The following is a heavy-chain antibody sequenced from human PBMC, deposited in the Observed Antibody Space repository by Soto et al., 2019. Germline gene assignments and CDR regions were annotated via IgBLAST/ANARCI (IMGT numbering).Heavy chain of an antibody. J-gene: IGHJ4*02. V-gene: IGHV4-59*12. CDR2: IYYRGTA. D-gene: IGHD3-22*01. CDR1: GASISPYY. Sequence: PSETLSLTCTVSGASISPYYWSWIRQPPGKELEWIGYIYYRGTAYYSPSLKSRVTISVDTSKNQFSLKLTSATAADTAVYYCARDRRSYYSDGSGLDFWGQGTLVTVSS. CDR3: ARDRRSYYSDGSGLDF.